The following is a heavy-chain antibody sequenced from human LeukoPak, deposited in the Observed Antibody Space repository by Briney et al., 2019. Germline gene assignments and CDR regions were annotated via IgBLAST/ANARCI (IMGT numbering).Heavy chain of an antibody. CDR1: GFTFSSYW. CDR3: ARDLFLEMATIMDY. J-gene: IGHJ4*02. Sequence: GGSLRLSCAASGFTFSSYWMSWVRQAPGKGLEWVANIKQDGSEKYYVDSVKGRFTISRDNAKNSLYLQMNSLRSEDTAVYYCARDLFLEMATIMDYWCQGTLVTVSS. V-gene: IGHV3-7*01. D-gene: IGHD5-24*01. CDR2: IKQDGSEK.